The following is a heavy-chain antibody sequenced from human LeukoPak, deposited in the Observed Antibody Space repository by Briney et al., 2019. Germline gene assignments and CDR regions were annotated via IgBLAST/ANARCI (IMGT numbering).Heavy chain of an antibody. D-gene: IGHD2/OR15-2a*01. V-gene: IGHV4-4*02. Sequence: GSLRLSCAASGFNVSSKYISWVRQPPGKGLEWIGEVNALGNTNYNPSLESRVTISIDKSENHVSLKLTSVTAADTAVYYCAREGGPFRPLDYSGQGTLVTVSS. CDR2: VNALGNT. J-gene: IGHJ4*02. CDR3: AREGGPFRPLDY. CDR1: GFNVSSKY.